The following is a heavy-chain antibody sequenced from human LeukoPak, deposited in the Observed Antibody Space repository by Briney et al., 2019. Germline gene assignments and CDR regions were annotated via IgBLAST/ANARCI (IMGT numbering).Heavy chain of an antibody. CDR2: ISAYNGNT. J-gene: IGHJ4*02. V-gene: IGHV1-18*01. Sequence: ASVKVSCKASSYTFTNYGISWVRQAPGQGLEWMGWISAYNGNTNYAQKLQGRVTMTTDTSTSTAYMELRSLRSDDTAVYYCAREPAFDILTGYFFDYWGQGTLVTVSS. CDR3: AREPAFDILTGYFFDY. D-gene: IGHD3-9*01. CDR1: SYTFTNYG.